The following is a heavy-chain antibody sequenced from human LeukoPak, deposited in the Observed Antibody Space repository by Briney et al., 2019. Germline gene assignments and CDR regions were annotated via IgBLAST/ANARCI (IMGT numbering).Heavy chain of an antibody. CDR2: MNPNSGNT. Sequence: ASVKVSCKASGYTFTSCDINWVRQATGQGLEWMGWMNPNSGNTGYAQKFQGRVTMTRNTSISTAYMELSSLRSEDTAVYYCARGFTDTYYDSSGYYYPKNWFDPWGQGTLVTVSS. V-gene: IGHV1-8*01. D-gene: IGHD3-22*01. CDR1: GYTFTSCD. CDR3: ARGFTDTYYDSSGYYYPKNWFDP. J-gene: IGHJ5*02.